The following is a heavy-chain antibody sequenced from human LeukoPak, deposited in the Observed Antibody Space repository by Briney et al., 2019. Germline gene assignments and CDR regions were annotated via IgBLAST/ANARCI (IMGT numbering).Heavy chain of an antibody. J-gene: IGHJ3*02. Sequence: GGSLRLSCAASGFTFSIYGMHWVRQAPGKGLEWVAVIWYDGSNKYYADSVKGRFTISRDNSKNTLYLQMNSLRAEDTAVYYCARASADILAGYFIPNDAFDIWGQGTMVTVSS. V-gene: IGHV3-33*01. D-gene: IGHD3-9*01. CDR1: GFTFSIYG. CDR3: ARASADILAGYFIPNDAFDI. CDR2: IWYDGSNK.